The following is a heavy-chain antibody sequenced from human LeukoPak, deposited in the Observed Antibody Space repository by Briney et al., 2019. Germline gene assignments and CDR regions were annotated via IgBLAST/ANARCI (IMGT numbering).Heavy chain of an antibody. D-gene: IGHD3-16*02. Sequence: ASEKVSCKASGYTFTGYYMHWVRQAPGQGLEWMGRINPNSGGTNYAQKFQGRVTMTRDTSISTAYMELSRLRSDDTAVYYCARDGGGITFGGVIVRPDYWGQGTLVTVSS. J-gene: IGHJ4*02. V-gene: IGHV1-2*06. CDR1: GYTFTGYY. CDR2: INPNSGGT. CDR3: ARDGGGITFGGVIVRPDY.